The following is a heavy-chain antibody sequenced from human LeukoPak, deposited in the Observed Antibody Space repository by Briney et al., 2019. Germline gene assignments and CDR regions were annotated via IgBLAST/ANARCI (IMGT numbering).Heavy chain of an antibody. CDR1: GGSISSYY. Sequence: SETLSLTCTVSGGSISSYYWSWIRQPAGKGLEWIGRIYTSGSTNYNPSLKSRVTMSVDTSKNQFSLKLSSVTAADTAVYYCAREHDYYGSGSYYNWGQGTLVTVSS. CDR3: AREHDYYGSGSYYN. CDR2: IYTSGST. V-gene: IGHV4-4*07. D-gene: IGHD3-10*01. J-gene: IGHJ4*02.